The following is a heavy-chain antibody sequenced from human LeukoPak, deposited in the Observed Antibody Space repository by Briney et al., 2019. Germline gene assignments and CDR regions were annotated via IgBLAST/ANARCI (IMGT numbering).Heavy chain of an antibody. V-gene: IGHV3-74*01. CDR1: GFTFSSYW. D-gene: IGHD2-2*01. CDR3: ARVGVPQYAFDI. CDR2: INSDGRIT. Sequence: GGSLRLSCAASGFTFSSYWMHWVRQVPGKGPVWVSRINSDGRITSYADSVKGRFTISRDNAKNTLYLQMNSLRAEDTAVYSCARVGVPQYAFDIWGQGTWVTVSS. J-gene: IGHJ3*02.